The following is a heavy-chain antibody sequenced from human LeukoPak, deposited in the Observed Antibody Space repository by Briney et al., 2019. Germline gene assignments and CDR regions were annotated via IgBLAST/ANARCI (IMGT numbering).Heavy chain of an antibody. V-gene: IGHV1-2*04. CDR1: GYTFIDYF. J-gene: IGHJ4*02. D-gene: IGHD3-22*01. CDR3: ARAGGTYYYDSSGYYY. CDR2: INPNSGGT. Sequence: ASVKVSCKASGYTFIDYFIHWVRQAPGQGLEWMGWINPNSGGTNYAQKFQGWVTMTRDTSISTAYMELSRLRSDDTAVYYCARAGGTYYYDSSGYYYWGQGTLVTVSS.